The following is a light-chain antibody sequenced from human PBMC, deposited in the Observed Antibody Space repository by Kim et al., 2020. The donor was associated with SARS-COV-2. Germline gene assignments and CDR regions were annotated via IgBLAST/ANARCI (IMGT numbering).Light chain of an antibody. CDR3: QSYDSSLSGYV. Sequence: TVTAACIGSSANIGAGYDVHWYQHLPTTAPKLLIYSNGNRPSGVPDRFSGSKSGTSASLAITGLQAEDEADYYCQSYDSSLSGYVFGSGTKVTVL. CDR2: SNG. V-gene: IGLV1-40*01. J-gene: IGLJ1*01. CDR1: SANIGAGYD.